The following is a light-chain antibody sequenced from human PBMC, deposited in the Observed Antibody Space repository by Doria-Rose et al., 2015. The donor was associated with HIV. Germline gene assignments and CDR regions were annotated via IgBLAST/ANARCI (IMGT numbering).Light chain of an antibody. J-gene: IGLJ2*01. CDR1: SSDVGGYNY. CDR3: DSYTSSTTVV. V-gene: IGLV2-14*01. CDR2: EVS. Sequence: QPVLTQSASVSGSPGQSITISCTGTSSDVGGYNYVSWYQQHPGKALKLLISEVSNRPSGVSNRFSGSKSGNTASLTISGLQAEDEADYYCDSYTSSTTVVFGGGTKLTVL.